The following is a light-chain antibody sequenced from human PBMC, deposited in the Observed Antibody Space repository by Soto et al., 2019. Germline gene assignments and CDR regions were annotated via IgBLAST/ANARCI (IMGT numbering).Light chain of an antibody. CDR3: QQYYTTPLT. CDR2: WSS. CDR1: QSFLYSSNNNNY. V-gene: IGKV4-1*01. Sequence: IPQSTDFLTWSLGQGAQNNCKCSQSFLYSSNNNNYLAWYQQKPGQPPKLLIYWSSTRVSGVPDRFSGSGSGTDFTLTINSLQAEDVAAYYCQQYYTTPLTLGGGTKVNIK. J-gene: IGKJ4*01.